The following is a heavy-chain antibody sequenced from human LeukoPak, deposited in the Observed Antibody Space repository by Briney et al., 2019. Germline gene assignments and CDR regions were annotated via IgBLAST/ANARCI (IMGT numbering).Heavy chain of an antibody. Sequence: GRSLRLSCAASGFTFSHYGMHWVRQAPGKGLEWVAVIWFDGGEIHYLDSVKGRFTISRDNSKNTLYLQMNSLRADDTAVYYCVRGSGGAGYSYWGDYWGQGALVTVTP. CDR3: VRGSGGAGYSYWGDY. J-gene: IGHJ4*02. CDR1: GFTFSHYG. CDR2: IWFDGGEI. D-gene: IGHD5-24*01. V-gene: IGHV3-33*01.